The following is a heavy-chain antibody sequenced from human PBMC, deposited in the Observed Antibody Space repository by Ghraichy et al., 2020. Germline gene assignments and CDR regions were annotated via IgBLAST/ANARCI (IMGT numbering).Heavy chain of an antibody. CDR3: ARHQGYCTDMNCSPFDC. CDR2: ITYGGNS. J-gene: IGHJ4*02. CDR1: GGSISSTSYY. V-gene: IGHV4-39*01. D-gene: IGHD2-8*02. Sequence: SETLSLTCAVSGGSISSTSYYWGWIRQPPGKGLEWIGSITYGGNSYYNPSLKSPVTISVDTSKNHFSLKLTSVAAADTAVYYCARHQGYCTDMNCSPFDCWGQGTLVSVSS.